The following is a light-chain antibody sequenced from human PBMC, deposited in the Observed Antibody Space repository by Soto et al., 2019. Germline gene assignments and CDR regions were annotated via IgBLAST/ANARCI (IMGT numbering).Light chain of an antibody. CDR2: DAS. J-gene: IGKJ4*01. CDR3: QQRSTWPLT. Sequence: IVLTQSPATLSLSPGERVALSCRASQSVSSFLAWYQQKPGQAPRLLIYDASNRATGIPARFSGSGSGTDFTLTISSLEPEDSAVYYCQQRSTWPLTFGGGTKVEIK. V-gene: IGKV3-11*01. CDR1: QSVSSF.